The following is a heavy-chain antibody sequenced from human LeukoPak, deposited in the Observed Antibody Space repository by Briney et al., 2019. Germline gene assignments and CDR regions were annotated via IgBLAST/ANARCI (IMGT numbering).Heavy chain of an antibody. D-gene: IGHD6-19*01. CDR1: GGTFSSYA. CDR3: ARDLLPRIAVAGTFDYYYMDV. CDR2: IIPGFGTT. V-gene: IGHV1-69*13. Sequence: GASVNVSCKASGGTFSSYAISWVRQAPGQGLEWMGGIIPGFGTTNYAQKFQGRVTITADESTSTAYMELSSLRSEDTAVYYCARDLLPRIAVAGTFDYYYMDVWGKGTTDTVSS. J-gene: IGHJ6*03.